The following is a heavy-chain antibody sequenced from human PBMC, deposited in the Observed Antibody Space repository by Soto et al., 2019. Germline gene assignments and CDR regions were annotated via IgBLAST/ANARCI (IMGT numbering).Heavy chain of an antibody. CDR3: AKGKYSSGWRWFYP. V-gene: IGHV3-30*18. Sequence: GGSLRLSCAASGFTFSSYGMHWVRQAPGKGLEWVAVISYDGSNKYYADSVKGRFTISRDNSKNTLYLQMNRLRGEDTAVYYCAKGKYSSGWRWFYPWGQATLFTGSS. J-gene: IGHJ5*02. D-gene: IGHD6-19*01. CDR2: ISYDGSNK. CDR1: GFTFSSYG.